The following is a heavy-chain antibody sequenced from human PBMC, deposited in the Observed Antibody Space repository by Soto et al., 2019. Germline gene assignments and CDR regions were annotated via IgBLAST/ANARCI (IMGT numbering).Heavy chain of an antibody. D-gene: IGHD6-13*01. CDR1: GGAISSYY. Sequence: KSSETLSLTCTVSGGAISSYYWSWIRQPPGKGLEWSGYIYYSGSTNYNPSLKSRVTISVDTSKNQFSLKLSSVTAADTAVYYCARVRYSSSWYGSQGYYYGMDVWGQGTTFTVSS. J-gene: IGHJ6*02. V-gene: IGHV4-59*01. CDR2: IYYSGST. CDR3: ARVRYSSSWYGSQGYYYGMDV.